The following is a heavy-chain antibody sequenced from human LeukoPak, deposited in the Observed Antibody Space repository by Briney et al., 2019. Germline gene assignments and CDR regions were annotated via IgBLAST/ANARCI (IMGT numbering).Heavy chain of an antibody. CDR2: IWTDGVT. V-gene: IGHV4-61*02. CDR3: ARLPRDITIFYYYYYYMDV. J-gene: IGHJ6*03. D-gene: IGHD3-3*01. Sequence: SETLSLTCTVSGGSISSGNYYWSWIRQPAGKGLEWIGRIWTDGVTSYNPSLKSRVTISLDTSKNQFSLKLSSVTAADTAVYYCARLPRDITIFYYYYYYMDVWGKGTTVTVSS. CDR1: GGSISSGNYY.